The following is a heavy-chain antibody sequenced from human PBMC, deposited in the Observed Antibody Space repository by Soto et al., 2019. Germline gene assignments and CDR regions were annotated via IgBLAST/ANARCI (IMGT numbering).Heavy chain of an antibody. CDR2: ISSRGGNT. D-gene: IGHD1-1*01. J-gene: IGHJ4*02. CDR3: ATDRPWNGIEALPYFDD. CDR1: GFIFSDYA. Sequence: EVQLLESGGNWVHPGGSLRLSCGASGFIFSDYAISWVRQAPGKGLEWVSSISSRGGNTFYADSVKGRFTISRDNSNNTLYLQMNRLRVEDTAVYYCATDRPWNGIEALPYFDDWGQGTLVTVSA. V-gene: IGHV3-23*01.